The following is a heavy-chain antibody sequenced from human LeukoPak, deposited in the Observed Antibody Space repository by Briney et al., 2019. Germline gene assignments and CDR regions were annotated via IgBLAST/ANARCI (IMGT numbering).Heavy chain of an antibody. CDR3: ARVGQWLPYDY. D-gene: IGHD6-19*01. CDR2: IYHSGST. J-gene: IGHJ4*02. Sequence: SETLSLTCAVSGGSISSSNWWSWVRQPPGKGLEWIGEIYHSGSTNYNPSLKSRVTISVDTSKSQFSLKLSSVTAADTAVYYCARVGQWLPYDYWGQGTLVTVSS. V-gene: IGHV4-4*02. CDR1: GGSISSSNW.